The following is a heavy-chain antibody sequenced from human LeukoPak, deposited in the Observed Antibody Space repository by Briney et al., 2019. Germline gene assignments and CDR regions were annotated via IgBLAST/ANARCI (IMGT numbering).Heavy chain of an antibody. V-gene: IGHV4-39*01. CDR3: ARLRDWFDP. J-gene: IGHJ5*02. Sequence: SETLSLTCTVSGGSISSSSYYWGWIRQPPGKGLEWIGSIYYSGSTYYNPTLKSRVTISVDTSKNQFSLKLSSVTAADTAVYYCARLRDWFDPWGQGTLVTVSS. CDR1: GGSISSSSYY. CDR2: IYYSGST.